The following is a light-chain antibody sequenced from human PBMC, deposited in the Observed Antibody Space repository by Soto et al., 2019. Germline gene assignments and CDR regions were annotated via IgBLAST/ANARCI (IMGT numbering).Light chain of an antibody. J-gene: IGKJ4*01. V-gene: IGKV1-39*01. Sequence: IQMTQSPSTLSASVGDRVTITCRASQSISSYLNWYQQKPGKAPKLLIYAASSLQSGVPYRFSGSGSGTDFTVTISSLQPEDFATYYCQQSYSMPRTFGGGTKVDIK. CDR3: QQSYSMPRT. CDR2: AAS. CDR1: QSISSY.